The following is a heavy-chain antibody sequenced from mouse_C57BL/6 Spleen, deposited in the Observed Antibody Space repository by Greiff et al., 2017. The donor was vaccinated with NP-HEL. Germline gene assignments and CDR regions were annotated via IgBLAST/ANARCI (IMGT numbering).Heavy chain of an antibody. V-gene: IGHV1-64*01. CDR2: IHPNSGST. D-gene: IGHD1-1*01. CDR1: GYTFTSYW. CDR3: ASRLCYGSTYWYFDV. Sequence: QVQLQQPGAELVKPGASVKLSCKASGYTFTSYWMHWVKQRPGQGLEWIGMIHPNSGSTNYNEKFKSKATLTVDKSSSTAYMQLSSLTSEDSAVYYCASRLCYGSTYWYFDVWGTGTTVTVSS. J-gene: IGHJ1*03.